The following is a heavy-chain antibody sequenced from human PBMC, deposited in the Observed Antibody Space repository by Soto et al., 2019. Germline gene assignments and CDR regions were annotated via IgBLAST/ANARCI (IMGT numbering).Heavy chain of an antibody. CDR1: RFTFSSHA. CDR3: AKVSSSWYAGFFDL. J-gene: IGHJ4*02. V-gene: IGHV3-23*01. D-gene: IGHD6-13*01. Sequence: EVQLLESGGGLVQPGGSLRLSCTASRFTFSSHAMTWVRQAPGKGLEWVSGLSDSGGSIYYADSVKGRFTISRDNSMNTLYLQMNTLRAEDTAVYYCAKVSSSWYAGFFDLWGQGTLVTVSS. CDR2: LSDSGGSI.